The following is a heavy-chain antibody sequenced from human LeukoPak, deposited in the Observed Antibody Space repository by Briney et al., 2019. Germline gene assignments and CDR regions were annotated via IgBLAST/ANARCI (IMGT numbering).Heavy chain of an antibody. V-gene: IGHV1-18*01. Sequence: ASVKVSCKASGYTFTSYGISWVRQAPGQGLECMGWISAYNGNTNYSQKLQGRVTMTTDTSTSTAYMELRSLRSDDTAVYYCAREGAGYDILTGYSPLGYWGQGTLVTVSS. CDR1: GYTFTSYG. CDR2: ISAYNGNT. D-gene: IGHD3-9*01. J-gene: IGHJ4*02. CDR3: AREGAGYDILTGYSPLGY.